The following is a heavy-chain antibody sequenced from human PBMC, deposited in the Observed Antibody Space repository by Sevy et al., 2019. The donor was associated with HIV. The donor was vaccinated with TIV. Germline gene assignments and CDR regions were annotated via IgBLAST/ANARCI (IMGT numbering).Heavy chain of an antibody. V-gene: IGHV3-33*01. Sequence: GGSLRLSCAASGFTFSSYGMHWVRQAPGKGLEWVAVIWYDGSNKYYADSVKGRFTISRDNSKNTLYLQMNSLRAEYTAVYYCARDLKYGSGSYPQIHYYYGMDVWGQGTTVTVSS. CDR2: IWYDGSNK. D-gene: IGHD3-10*01. J-gene: IGHJ6*02. CDR1: GFTFSSYG. CDR3: ARDLKYGSGSYPQIHYYYGMDV.